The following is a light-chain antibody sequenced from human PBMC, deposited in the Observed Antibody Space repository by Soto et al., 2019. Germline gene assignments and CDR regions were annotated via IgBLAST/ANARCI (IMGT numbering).Light chain of an antibody. V-gene: IGKV3-15*01. CDR2: AAS. CDR3: QHRGT. Sequence: EMVLTQSPATLSVSPGGRATLSCRASQSLTNNLAWYQQKPGQAPRLLIYAASTRATGIPARFSGSGSGTDFTPTISSLQSEDFAVYHCQHRGTFGQGTKVEIK. CDR1: QSLTNN. J-gene: IGKJ1*01.